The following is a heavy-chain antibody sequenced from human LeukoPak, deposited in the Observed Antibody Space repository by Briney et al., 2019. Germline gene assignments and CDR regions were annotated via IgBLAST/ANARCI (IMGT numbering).Heavy chain of an antibody. J-gene: IGHJ3*02. Sequence: EAGGSLRLSCAASGFTFSSYAMSWVRQAPGKGLEWVSAISGSGGSTYYADSVKGRFTISRDDSKNTLYLQMNSLRAEDTAVYYCAWGARYFELGAFDIWGQGTMVTVSS. CDR2: ISGSGGST. CDR1: GFTFSSYA. V-gene: IGHV3-23*01. CDR3: AWGARYFELGAFDI. D-gene: IGHD3-9*01.